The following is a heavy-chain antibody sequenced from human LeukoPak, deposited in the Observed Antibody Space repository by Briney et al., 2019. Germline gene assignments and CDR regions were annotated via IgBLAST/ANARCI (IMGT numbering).Heavy chain of an antibody. J-gene: IGHJ6*03. Sequence: GSLRLSGSASGFTFSSYAMNWVRQAPGKGLEWVSSLSTGGGTAFYADSVKGRFTISRDNSKSTLYLQMNSLRVEDTAVYYCVKGTSWINPCFYMDVWGKGTTVIVSS. V-gene: IGHV3-23*01. CDR3: VKGTSWINPCFYMDV. CDR2: LSTGGGTA. D-gene: IGHD2-2*01. CDR1: GFTFSSYA.